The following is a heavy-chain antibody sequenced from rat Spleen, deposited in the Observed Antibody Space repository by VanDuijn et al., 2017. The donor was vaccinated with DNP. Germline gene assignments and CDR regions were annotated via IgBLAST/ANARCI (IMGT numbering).Heavy chain of an antibody. J-gene: IGHJ4*01. CDR2: ISTGGGNT. V-gene: IGHV5S13*01. CDR1: GFTFSNYG. CDR3: ARHTTGITEVYYAMDA. Sequence: EVQLVESGGGLVQPGRSLKLSCAASGFTFSNYGMAWVRQAPTKGLEWVASISTGGGNTYYRDSVKGRFTISRDNAKNTQYLQMNSLRSEDTATYYCARHTTGITEVYYAMDAWGQGTSVTVSS. D-gene: IGHD1-9*01.